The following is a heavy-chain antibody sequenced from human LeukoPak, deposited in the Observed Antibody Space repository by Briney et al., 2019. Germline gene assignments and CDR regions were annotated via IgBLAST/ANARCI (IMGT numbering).Heavy chain of an antibody. Sequence: PGGSLRLSCAASGFTFSNYGISWVRQAPGKGLEWLSAISDSGGSTYYADSVKGRFTISRDSSKNTVYLQMNSLRVEDTAVYYCAKSFDSGGYAADYWGQGTLVTVSS. CDR2: ISDSGGST. D-gene: IGHD4-17*01. CDR1: GFTFSNYG. V-gene: IGHV3-23*01. CDR3: AKSFDSGGYAADY. J-gene: IGHJ4*02.